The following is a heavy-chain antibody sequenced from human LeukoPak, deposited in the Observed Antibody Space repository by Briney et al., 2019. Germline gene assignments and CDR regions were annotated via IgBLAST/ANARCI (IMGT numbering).Heavy chain of an antibody. CDR1: GGSFSGYY. J-gene: IGHJ3*02. V-gene: IGHV4-34*01. CDR3: ARGMGDSSGYYYASSANDAFDI. Sequence: SETLSLTCAVYGGSFSGYYWSWIRQPPGKGLEWIGEINHSGSTNYNPSLKSRVTISVDTSKNQFSLKLSSVTAADTAVYYCARGMGDSSGYYYASSANDAFDIWGQGTMVTVSS. CDR2: INHSGST. D-gene: IGHD3-22*01.